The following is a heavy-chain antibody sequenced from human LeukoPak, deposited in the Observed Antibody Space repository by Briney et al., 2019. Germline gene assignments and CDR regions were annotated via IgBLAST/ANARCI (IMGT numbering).Heavy chain of an antibody. CDR1: GGSFSGYY. V-gene: IGHV4-34*01. J-gene: IGHJ5*02. CDR3: ARGRFDP. CDR2: INHSGRT. Sequence: SETLALTCAVYGGSFSGYYWSWIRQPPGKGLEGIGEINHSGRTNYNPSLKSRVTISVDTAKNQFSLKLSSVSAAATAVYYCARGRFDPWGQGTLVTVSS.